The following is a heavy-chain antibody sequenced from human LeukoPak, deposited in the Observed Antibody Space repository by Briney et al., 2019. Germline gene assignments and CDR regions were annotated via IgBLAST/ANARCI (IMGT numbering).Heavy chain of an antibody. CDR2: IIPIFGTA. J-gene: IGHJ6*03. Sequence: GASVKVSCKASGGTFSSYAISWVRQAPGQGLEWMGRIIPIFGTANYAQKFQGGVTITTDKSTSTAYMELSSLRSEDTAVYYCASGPMVRGVVRYYYYMDVWGKGTTVTVSS. D-gene: IGHD3-10*01. V-gene: IGHV1-69*05. CDR3: ASGPMVRGVVRYYYYMDV. CDR1: GGTFSSYA.